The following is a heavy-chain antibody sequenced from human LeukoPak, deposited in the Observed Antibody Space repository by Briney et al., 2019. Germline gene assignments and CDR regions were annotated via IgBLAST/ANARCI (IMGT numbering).Heavy chain of an antibody. CDR2: ISGSGGST. CDR3: ARDFPWFGGLLPGHGMDV. Sequence: PGGSLRLSCAASGFTFSSYAMSWVRQAPGKGLEWVSAISGSGGSTYYADSVKGRFTISRDNSKNTLYLQTNSLRAEDTAVYYCARDFPWFGGLLPGHGMDVWGQGTTVTVSS. J-gene: IGHJ6*02. V-gene: IGHV3-23*01. CDR1: GFTFSSYA. D-gene: IGHD3-10*01.